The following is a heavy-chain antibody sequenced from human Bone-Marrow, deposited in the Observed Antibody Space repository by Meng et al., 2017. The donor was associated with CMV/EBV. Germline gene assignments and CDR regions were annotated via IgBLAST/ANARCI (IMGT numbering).Heavy chain of an antibody. CDR3: ARGYYYDRSGYYYPVDY. CDR1: GFTLSGYW. V-gene: IGHV3-7*01. Sequence: GGSLRLSCAASGFTLSGYWMSWVRQAPGKGLEWVANIKEDGSEKYYVDSVKGRFTISRDNAKNSVYLQMNSLRAEDTAVYYCARGYYYDRSGYYYPVDYWGQGTLVTVSS. D-gene: IGHD3-22*01. CDR2: IKEDGSEK. J-gene: IGHJ4*02.